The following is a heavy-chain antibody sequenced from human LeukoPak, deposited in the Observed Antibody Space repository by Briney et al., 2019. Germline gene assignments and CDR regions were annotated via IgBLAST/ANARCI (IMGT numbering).Heavy chain of an antibody. CDR1: GFTFSDYA. CDR3: AKVPYSDYGSGRPPFMDV. Sequence: GGSLRLSCGASGFTFSDYAMSWVRQASGRGLDWVSTVSYSGSSTYYADSVKGRFTISRDNSKNTLYLQMDSLRVEDTAIYYCAKVPYSDYGSGRPPFMDVWGQGTTVAVSS. J-gene: IGHJ6*02. CDR2: VSYSGSST. D-gene: IGHD3-10*01. V-gene: IGHV3-23*01.